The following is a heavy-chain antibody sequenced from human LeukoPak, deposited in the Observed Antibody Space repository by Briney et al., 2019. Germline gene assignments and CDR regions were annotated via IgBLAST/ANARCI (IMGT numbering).Heavy chain of an antibody. Sequence: GSSVKVSCKXSGGTFSSYAISWVRQAPGQGLERMGGIIPIFGTANYAQKFQGRVTITTDESTSTAYMELSSLRSEDTAVYYCARTLSRYCSGGSCQQYNWFDPWGQGTLVTVSS. J-gene: IGHJ5*02. CDR3: ARTLSRYCSGGSCQQYNWFDP. CDR1: GGTFSSYA. V-gene: IGHV1-69*05. CDR2: IIPIFGTA. D-gene: IGHD2-15*01.